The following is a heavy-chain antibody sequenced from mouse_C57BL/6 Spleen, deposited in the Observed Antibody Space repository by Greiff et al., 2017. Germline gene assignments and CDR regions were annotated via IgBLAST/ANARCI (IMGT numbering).Heavy chain of an antibody. CDR1: GYTFTGYW. CDR3: ARRNLIYGSSPYYFDY. CDR2: ILPGSGST. Sequence: QVQLQQSGAELMKPGASVKLSCKATGYTFTGYWIEWVKQRPGHGLEWIGEILPGSGSTNYNEKFKGKATFTADTSSNTAYMQLSSLTTEDSAIYYCARRNLIYGSSPYYFDYWGQGTTLTVSS. V-gene: IGHV1-9*01. D-gene: IGHD1-1*01. J-gene: IGHJ2*01.